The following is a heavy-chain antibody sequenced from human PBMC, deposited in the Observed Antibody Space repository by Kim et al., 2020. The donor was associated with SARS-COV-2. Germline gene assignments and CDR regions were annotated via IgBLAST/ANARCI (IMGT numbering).Heavy chain of an antibody. Sequence: SETLSLTCTVSGGSFSSSASYWGWVRQPPGKGLELIGSIYYTGSTYYNPSLRSRVTLSVDTSKNQFSLKLRSLSAADTAMYYCARRGALVGYALDVWGQGTTVTVSS. V-gene: IGHV4-39*07. CDR3: ARRGALVGYALDV. CDR2: IYYTGST. CDR1: GGSFSSSASY. D-gene: IGHD3-10*01. J-gene: IGHJ6*02.